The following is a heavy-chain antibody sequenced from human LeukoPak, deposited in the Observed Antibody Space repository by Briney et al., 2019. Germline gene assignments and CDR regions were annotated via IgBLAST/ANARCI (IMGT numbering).Heavy chain of an antibody. CDR3: ARAEGLLWFGELLSGGMDV. V-gene: IGHV3-53*01. D-gene: IGHD3-10*01. CDR2: IYSGGST. CDR1: GFTVSSNY. Sequence: GGSLRLSCAASGFTVSSNYMSWVRQAPGKGLEWVSVIYSGGSTYYADSVKGRFTISRDNSKNTLYLQMNSLRAEDTAVYYCARAEGLLWFGELLSGGMDVWGQGTTVTVSS. J-gene: IGHJ6*02.